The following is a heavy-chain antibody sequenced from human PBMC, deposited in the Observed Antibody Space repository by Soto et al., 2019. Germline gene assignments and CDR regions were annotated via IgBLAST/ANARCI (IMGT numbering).Heavy chain of an antibody. Sequence: GGSLRLSCAASGFTFSNYAMNWVRQAPGKGLEWVALISYDGSNKYYADSVKGRFTISRDSSKNTLYLQMNSLRAADTAVYYCAKDVRHIVVVTATFDYWGQGTLVTVSS. V-gene: IGHV3-30-3*01. D-gene: IGHD2-21*02. CDR2: ISYDGSNK. CDR1: GFTFSNYA. CDR3: AKDVRHIVVVTATFDY. J-gene: IGHJ4*02.